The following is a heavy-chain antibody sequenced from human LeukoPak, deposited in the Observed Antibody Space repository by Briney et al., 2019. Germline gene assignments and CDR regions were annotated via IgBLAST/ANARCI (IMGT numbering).Heavy chain of an antibody. Sequence: GGSLRLSCSVSGFTFRSYGMYWVRQGPDKGLEWVAFIRNDGSDKYHADPVKGRFTVSRDNSKNTLYLQMNSLRADDTAVYYCARDSTGWYYQYWGQGTLVTVSS. CDR2: IRNDGSDK. CDR1: GFTFRSYG. CDR3: ARDSTGWYYQY. J-gene: IGHJ4*02. D-gene: IGHD6-19*01. V-gene: IGHV3-30*02.